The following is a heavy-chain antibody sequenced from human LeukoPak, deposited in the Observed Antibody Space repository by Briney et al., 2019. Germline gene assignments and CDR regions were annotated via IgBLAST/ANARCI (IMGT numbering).Heavy chain of an antibody. D-gene: IGHD3-3*01. Sequence: ASVKVSCKTSGYTFTNHGISWVRQAPGQGLEWMGWISGYNGNTNYVQKFRGRITMTTDTSTSTAYLQLRSLSTDDTAVYYCARVLSLGRHYDVEPFDSWGQGTLVTVSS. V-gene: IGHV1-18*01. CDR2: ISGYNGNT. J-gene: IGHJ4*02. CDR1: GYTFTNHG. CDR3: ARVLSLGRHYDVEPFDS.